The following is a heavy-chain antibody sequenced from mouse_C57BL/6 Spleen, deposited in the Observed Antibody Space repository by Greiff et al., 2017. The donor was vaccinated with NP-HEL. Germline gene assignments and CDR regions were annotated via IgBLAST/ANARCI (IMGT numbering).Heavy chain of an antibody. D-gene: IGHD2-1*01. J-gene: IGHJ4*01. V-gene: IGHV3-1*01. CDR2: ISYSGST. CDR1: GYSITSGYD. CDR3: ARAPLYYGNRGYYAMDY. Sequence: VQLKESGPGMVKPSQSLSLPCTVTGYSITSGYDWHWIRHFPGNKLEWMGYISYSGSTNYIPSLKSRISITHDTSKNHFFLKLNSVTTEDTATYYGARAPLYYGNRGYYAMDYWGQGTSVTVSS.